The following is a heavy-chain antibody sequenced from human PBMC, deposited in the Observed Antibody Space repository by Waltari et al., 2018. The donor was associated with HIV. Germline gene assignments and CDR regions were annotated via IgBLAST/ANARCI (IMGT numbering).Heavy chain of an antibody. CDR1: GFPFSSYA. V-gene: IGHV3-30-3*01. Sequence: QVQLVESGGGVVKPGRSLRLSGAASGFPFSSYAMHWVRQAPGKGLEWVAVISYDGSNKYYADSVKGRFTISRDNSKNTLYLQMNSLRAEDTAVYYCARGGGYSSSYYFDYWGQGTLVTVSS. CDR3: ARGGGYSSSYYFDY. D-gene: IGHD5-12*01. J-gene: IGHJ4*02. CDR2: ISYDGSNK.